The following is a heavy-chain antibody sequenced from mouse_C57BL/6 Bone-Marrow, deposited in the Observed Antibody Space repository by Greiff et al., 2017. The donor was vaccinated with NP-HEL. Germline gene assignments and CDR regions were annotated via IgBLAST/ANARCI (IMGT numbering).Heavy chain of an antibody. J-gene: IGHJ3*01. CDR3: ARGGWDGYYVWFAY. CDR2: ISYSGST. D-gene: IGHD2-3*01. V-gene: IGHV3-8*01. Sequence: EVQRVESGPGLAKPSQTLSLTSDYWNWIRKFPGNKLEYMGYISYSGSTYYNPSLKSRISITRDTSKNQYYLQLNSVTTEDTATYYCARGGWDGYYVWFAYWGQGTLVTVSA. CDR1: SDY.